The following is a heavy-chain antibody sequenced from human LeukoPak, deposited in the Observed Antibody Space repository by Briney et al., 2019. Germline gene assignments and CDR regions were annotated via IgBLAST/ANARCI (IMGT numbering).Heavy chain of an antibody. CDR1: GFTFSNYD. CDR3: ARERITFGRVIVPNYFDS. CDR2: ISNIGNTM. Sequence: GGSLRLSCAASGFTFSNYDMSWIRQAPGKGLEWVSYISNIGNTMYHADSVKGRFTISRDNAKNSLYLEMSSLRAEDTAVYYCARERITFGRVIVPNYFDSWGQGTLVTVSS. V-gene: IGHV3-11*04. J-gene: IGHJ4*02. D-gene: IGHD3-16*02.